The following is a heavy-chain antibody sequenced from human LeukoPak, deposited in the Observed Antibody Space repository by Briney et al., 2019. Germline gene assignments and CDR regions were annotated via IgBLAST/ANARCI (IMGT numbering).Heavy chain of an antibody. CDR2: IFYSGST. D-gene: IGHD3-10*01. CDR3: ARHAGGSGSPRPYYGMDV. CDR1: GGSISNYY. V-gene: IGHV4-59*08. Sequence: SKTLSLTCTVSGGSISNYYWSWMRQPPGKGLEWIGYIFYSGSTNYDPSLKSRVSISGDTSKNQISLKLSSVTAADTALYYCARHAGGSGSPRPYYGMDVWGQGTTVTVSS. J-gene: IGHJ6*02.